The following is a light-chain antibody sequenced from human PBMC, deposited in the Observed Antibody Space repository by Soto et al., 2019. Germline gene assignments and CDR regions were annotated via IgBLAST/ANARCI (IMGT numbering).Light chain of an antibody. CDR1: SSDVGGYNY. CDR2: DVS. V-gene: IGLV2-14*01. J-gene: IGLJ2*01. CDR3: SSYTSSSLV. Sequence: QSAMTQPASVSGSPGRSITMSCTGTSSDVGGYNYVSWYQQHPGKAPKLMIYDVSNRPSGVSNRFSGSKSGNTASLTISGLQAEDEADYYCSSYTSSSLVFGGGTKVTVL.